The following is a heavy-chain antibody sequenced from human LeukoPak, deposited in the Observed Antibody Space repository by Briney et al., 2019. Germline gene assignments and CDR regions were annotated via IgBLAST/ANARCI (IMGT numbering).Heavy chain of an antibody. D-gene: IGHD3-16*01. CDR2: ISSSSSTI. J-gene: IGHJ6*03. CDR1: GFTFSSYS. Sequence: GGSLRLSCAASGFTFSSYSMNWVRQAPGKGLEWVSYISSSSSTIYYADSVKGRFTISRDNAKNSLYLQMNSLRAEDTAVYYCARDRMITFGGGYYYYYYMDVWGKGTTVTVSS. V-gene: IGHV3-48*01. CDR3: ARDRMITFGGGYYYYYYMDV.